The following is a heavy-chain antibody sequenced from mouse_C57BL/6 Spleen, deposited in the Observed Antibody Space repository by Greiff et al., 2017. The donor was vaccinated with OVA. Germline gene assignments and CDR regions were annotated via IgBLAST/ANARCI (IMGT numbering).Heavy chain of an antibody. D-gene: IGHD1-1*01. Sequence: EVQVVESGPVLVKPGASVKMSCKASGYTFTDYYMNWVKQSHGKSLEWIGVINPYNGGTSYNQKFKGKATLTVDKSSSTAYMELNSLTSEDSAVYYCARDGSSTGNAMDYWGQGTSATVSS. V-gene: IGHV1-19*01. CDR3: ARDGSSTGNAMDY. CDR1: GYTFTDYY. J-gene: IGHJ4*01. CDR2: INPYNGGT.